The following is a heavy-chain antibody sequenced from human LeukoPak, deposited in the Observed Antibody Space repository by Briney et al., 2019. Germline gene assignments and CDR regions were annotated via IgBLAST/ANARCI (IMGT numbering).Heavy chain of an antibody. CDR1: GFSLSTSGVG. Sequence: SGPTLVNPTQTLTLTCTFSGFSLSTSGVGVGWIRQPPGKALEWLALIYWDDDKRYSPSLKSGLTITKDTSKNQVVLTMTNMDPVDTATYYCAHRLMVVAATPYWDYWGQGTLVTVSS. D-gene: IGHD2-15*01. CDR2: IYWDDDK. V-gene: IGHV2-5*02. CDR3: AHRLMVVAATPYWDY. J-gene: IGHJ4*02.